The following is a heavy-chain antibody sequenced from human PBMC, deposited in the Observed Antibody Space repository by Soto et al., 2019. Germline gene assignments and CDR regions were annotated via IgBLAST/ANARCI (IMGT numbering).Heavy chain of an antibody. CDR1: GYTLTELS. CDR2: FDPEDGET. Sequence: ASVKVSCKVSGYTLTELSMHWVRQAPGKGLEWMGGFDPEDGETIYAQKFQGRVTMTEDTSTDTAYMELSSLRSEDTAVYYCATDVPRGYSYGRPFDYWGQGTLVTVSS. D-gene: IGHD5-18*01. CDR3: ATDVPRGYSYGRPFDY. J-gene: IGHJ4*02. V-gene: IGHV1-24*01.